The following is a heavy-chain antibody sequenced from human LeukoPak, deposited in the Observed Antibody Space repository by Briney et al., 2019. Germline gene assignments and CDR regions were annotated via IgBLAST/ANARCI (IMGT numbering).Heavy chain of an antibody. Sequence: GGSLRLSCAASGFTFSSYWMSWVRQAPGKGLEWVANIKQDGSEKYYVDSVKGRFTISRDNAKNSLYLQMNTLRGEDTAVYYCARDTADCSGGSCYSPLGFYYYMDVWGKGTTVTVSS. D-gene: IGHD2-15*01. V-gene: IGHV3-7*01. CDR2: IKQDGSEK. J-gene: IGHJ6*03. CDR1: GFTFSSYW. CDR3: ARDTADCSGGSCYSPLGFYYYMDV.